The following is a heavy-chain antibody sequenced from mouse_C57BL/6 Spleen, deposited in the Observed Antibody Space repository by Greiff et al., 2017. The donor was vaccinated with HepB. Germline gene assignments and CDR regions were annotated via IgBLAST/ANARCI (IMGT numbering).Heavy chain of an antibody. V-gene: IGHV3-6*01. CDR2: ISYDGSN. Sequence: VQLKESGPGLVKPSQSLSLTCSVTGYSITSGYYWNWIRQFPGNKLEWMGYISYDGSNNYNPSLKNRISITRDTSKNQFFLKLNSVTTEDTATYYCAREGYYGSSAGYYFDYWGQGTTLTVSS. CDR3: AREGYYGSSAGYYFDY. D-gene: IGHD1-1*01. CDR1: GYSITSGYY. J-gene: IGHJ2*01.